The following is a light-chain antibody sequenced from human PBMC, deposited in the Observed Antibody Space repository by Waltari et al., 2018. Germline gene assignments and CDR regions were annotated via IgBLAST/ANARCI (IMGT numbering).Light chain of an antibody. J-gene: IGLJ2*01. V-gene: IGLV2-11*01. Sequence: QSALTQPRSVSGSPGQSVTISCTGTSSDVGYYNYVSWYQQHPGKAPKLMIYDVNARPSGVPDRFSGSKSGTTASLTISGLQAEDEADYYCCSYAGSYLRVFGGGTKLTVL. CDR1: SSDVGYYNY. CDR2: DVN. CDR3: CSYAGSYLRV.